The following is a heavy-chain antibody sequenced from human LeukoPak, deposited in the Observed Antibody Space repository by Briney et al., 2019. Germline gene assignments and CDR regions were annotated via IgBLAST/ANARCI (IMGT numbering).Heavy chain of an antibody. D-gene: IGHD6-13*01. J-gene: IGHJ4*02. CDR2: IRYEGSNK. V-gene: IGHV3-30*02. CDR1: GFIFSGYG. CDR3: AKESDVAAAGIDY. Sequence: PGGSLRLSCAACGFIFSGYGMHWVRQAPGKGLQWVTFIRYEGSNKYYADSVKGRFTISRDNSKNTLYLQMNSLRVEDTAVYYCAKESDVAAAGIDYWGQGTLVTVSS.